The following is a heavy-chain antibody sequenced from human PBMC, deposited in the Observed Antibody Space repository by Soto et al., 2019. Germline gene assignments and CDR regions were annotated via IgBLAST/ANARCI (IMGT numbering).Heavy chain of an antibody. J-gene: IGHJ3*02. CDR2: ISSSSSTI. Sequence: GGSLRLSCAASGFTFCSYSMNWVRQAPGKGLEWVSYISSSSSTIYYADSVKGRFTISRDNAKNSLYLQMNSLRAEDTAVYYCARAGFDYGHAFEIWGQGTMVTVSS. V-gene: IGHV3-48*01. D-gene: IGHD4-17*01. CDR1: GFTFCSYS. CDR3: ARAGFDYGHAFEI.